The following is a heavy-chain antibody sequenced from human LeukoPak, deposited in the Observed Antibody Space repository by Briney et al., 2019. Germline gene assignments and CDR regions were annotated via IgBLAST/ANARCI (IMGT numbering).Heavy chain of an antibody. Sequence: ASVKVSCKASGYTFTGYYMHWVRQAPGQGLEWMGWINPNSGGTNYAQKFQGRVTMTRDTSISTAYMELSRLRSDDTAVYYCARAVWELRRGGFDYWGQGTLVTVSS. V-gene: IGHV1-2*02. CDR2: INPNSGGT. D-gene: IGHD1-26*01. CDR3: ARAVWELRRGGFDY. CDR1: GYTFTGYY. J-gene: IGHJ4*02.